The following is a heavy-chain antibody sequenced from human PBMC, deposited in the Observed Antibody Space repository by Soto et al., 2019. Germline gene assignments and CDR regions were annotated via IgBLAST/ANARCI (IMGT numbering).Heavy chain of an antibody. V-gene: IGHV3-30-3*01. CDR2: ISYDGSNK. Sequence: QVQLVESGGGVVQPGRSLRLSCAASGFTFSSYAMHWVRQAPGKGLEWVAVISYDGSNKYYADSVKGRFTISRDNSKNTLYLQMNSLRAEDTAVYYCARESPGGYSGAQPDYWGQGTLVTVSS. D-gene: IGHD5-12*01. CDR1: GFTFSSYA. J-gene: IGHJ4*02. CDR3: ARESPGGYSGAQPDY.